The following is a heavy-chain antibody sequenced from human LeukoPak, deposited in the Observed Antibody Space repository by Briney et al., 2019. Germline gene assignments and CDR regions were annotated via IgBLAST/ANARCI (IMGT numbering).Heavy chain of an antibody. V-gene: IGHV4-30-4*01. Sequence: SETLSLTCTVSGDSISSGDYYWSWIRQPPGKGLEWIGYINYSGSTYYNPSLKSRVTISVDTSKNQFSLKLSSVTAADTAVYYCARFYYDSSGYYPDYFDYWGQGTLVTVSS. CDR3: ARFYYDSSGYYPDYFDY. CDR1: GDSISSGDYY. CDR2: INYSGST. J-gene: IGHJ4*02. D-gene: IGHD3-22*01.